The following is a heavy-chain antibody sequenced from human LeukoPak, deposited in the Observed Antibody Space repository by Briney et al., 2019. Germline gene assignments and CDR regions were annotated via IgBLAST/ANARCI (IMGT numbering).Heavy chain of an antibody. CDR1: GGSISSYY. D-gene: IGHD6-19*01. CDR3: AGPTAGWANAFDI. J-gene: IGHJ3*02. CDR2: IYYSGST. V-gene: IGHV4-59*01. Sequence: SETLSLTCTVSGGSISSYYWSWIRQPPGKGLEWIGYIYYSGSTNYNPSLKSRVTISVDTSKNQFSLKLSSVTAADTAVYYCAGPTAGWANAFDIWGQGTMVTVSS.